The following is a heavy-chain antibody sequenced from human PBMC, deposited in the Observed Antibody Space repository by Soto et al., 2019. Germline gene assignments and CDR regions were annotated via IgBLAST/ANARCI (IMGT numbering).Heavy chain of an antibody. V-gene: IGHV3-49*03. CDR1: GFTFGDYA. D-gene: IGHD3-16*01. J-gene: IGHJ4*02. Sequence: GGSLRLSCTASGFTFGDYAMSWFRQAPGKGLEWVGFIRSKAYGGTTEYAASVKGRFTISRDDSKSIAYLQMNSLRAEDTAVYYCARDTAGYDYVWGSPDYWGQGTLVTVSS. CDR2: IRSKAYGGTT. CDR3: ARDTAGYDYVWGSPDY.